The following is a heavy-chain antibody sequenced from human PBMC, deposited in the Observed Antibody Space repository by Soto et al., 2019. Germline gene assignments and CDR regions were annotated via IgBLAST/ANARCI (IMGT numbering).Heavy chain of an antibody. CDR3: ARVPSSSGRAHFDY. V-gene: IGHV3-30-3*01. Sequence: QVQLVESGGGVVQPGRSLRLSCAASGFTFSSYAMHWVRQAPGKGLEWVAVISYDGSNKYYADSVKGRFTISRDNSKNTLYLQMNSLRAEDMAVYYCARVPSSSGRAHFDYWDQGTLVTVSS. D-gene: IGHD2-15*01. CDR1: GFTFSSYA. J-gene: IGHJ4*02. CDR2: ISYDGSNK.